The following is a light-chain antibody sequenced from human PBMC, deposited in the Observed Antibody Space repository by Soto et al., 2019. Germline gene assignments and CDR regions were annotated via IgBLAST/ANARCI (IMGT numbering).Light chain of an antibody. CDR2: GAS. V-gene: IGKV3-15*01. CDR3: QSYNDWPFT. CDR1: ESLSTY. Sequence: EIVMTQSPATLSVSPGERVTLSCRASESLSTYLAWYQQKPGQAPRLLIYGASTKATGIPARFSGSGSATDFTLTISSLQSDDLAVYYCQSYNDWPFTFGQGTKLEI. J-gene: IGKJ2*01.